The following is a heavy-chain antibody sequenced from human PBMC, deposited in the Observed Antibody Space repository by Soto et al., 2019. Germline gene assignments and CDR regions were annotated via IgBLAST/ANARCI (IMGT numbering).Heavy chain of an antibody. CDR2: IYYSGST. J-gene: IGHJ4*02. D-gene: IGHD4-17*01. V-gene: IGHV4-39*01. CDR3: VRHYGDYKSDY. CDR1: GGSIRSSSYY. Sequence: SETLSLTCTVAGGSIRSSSYYWGWIRQPPGKGLEWIGRIYYSGSTYYNPSLKRRVTISVDTSKNQFSLKLSSVTAADTAAYYCVRHYGDYKSDYWGQGTLVTVSS.